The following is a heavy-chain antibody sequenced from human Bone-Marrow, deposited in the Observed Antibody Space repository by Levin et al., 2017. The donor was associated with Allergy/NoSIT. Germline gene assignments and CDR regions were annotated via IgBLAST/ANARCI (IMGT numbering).Heavy chain of an antibody. CDR3: AKEAVVASGNVDWFDA. CDR2: ISGSGSST. D-gene: IGHD6-13*01. Sequence: SCAASGFTFSNYAMSWVRQAPGKGLEWVSGISGSGSSTYYADSVKGRFTISRDDSKNTLYLRMNGLRAEDTAIYYCAKEAVVASGNVDWFDAWGQGTLVTVSS. CDR1: GFTFSNYA. J-gene: IGHJ5*02. V-gene: IGHV3-23*01.